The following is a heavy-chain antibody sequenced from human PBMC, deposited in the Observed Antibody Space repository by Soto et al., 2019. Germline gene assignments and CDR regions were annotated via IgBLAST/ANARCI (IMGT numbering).Heavy chain of an antibody. CDR3: ARVPTVTTRLYYYYMDV. D-gene: IGHD4-4*01. J-gene: IGHJ6*03. CDR2: IYYSGST. CDR1: GGSISSYY. Sequence: SETLSLTCSVSGGSISSYYWSWILQPPGKGLEWIGYIYYSGSTNYNPSLKSRVTISVDTSKNQFSLKLSSVTAADTAVYYCARVPTVTTRLYYYYMDVWGKGTTVTVSS. V-gene: IGHV4-59*12.